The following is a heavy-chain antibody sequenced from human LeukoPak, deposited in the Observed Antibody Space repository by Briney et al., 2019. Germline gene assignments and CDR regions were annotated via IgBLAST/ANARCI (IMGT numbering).Heavy chain of an antibody. V-gene: IGHV3-23*01. CDR1: GFTFSSYA. J-gene: IGHJ4*02. D-gene: IGHD6-13*01. Sequence: PGGSLRLSRAASGFTFSSYAMSWVRQAPGKGLEWVSAISGSGGSTYYADSVKGRFTISRDNSKNTLYLQMNSLRAEDTAVYYCAKGSSSWYYFDYWGQGTLVTVSS. CDR3: AKGSSSWYYFDY. CDR2: ISGSGGST.